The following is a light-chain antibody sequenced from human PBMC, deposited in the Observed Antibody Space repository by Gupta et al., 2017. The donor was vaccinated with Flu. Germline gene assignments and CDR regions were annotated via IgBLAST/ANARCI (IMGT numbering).Light chain of an antibody. CDR3: HQYNSSPPWT. CDR1: QSVSSNY. J-gene: IGKJ1*01. Sequence: DIVLTQSPDTLSLSPGERATLSCRASQSVSSNYLAWYQQKPGQAPRLLIYGASYRATGIPDRFSGSGSRTEFTLTISRLEPEDFAVYYCHQYNSSPPWTFGQGTKVEIK. V-gene: IGKV3-20*01. CDR2: GAS.